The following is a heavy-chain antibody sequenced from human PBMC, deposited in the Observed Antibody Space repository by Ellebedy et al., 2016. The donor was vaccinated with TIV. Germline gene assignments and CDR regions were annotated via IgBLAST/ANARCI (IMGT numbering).Heavy chain of an antibody. J-gene: IGHJ4*02. V-gene: IGHV3-23*01. Sequence: GESLKISCAASGLTFSSHAMSWVRQAPGKGLEWVSYITEGGGNTSYADSVKGRLTISRDNSKDTLFLQMNNLRAEDTAVYYCARDSGRRRSWDNDYWGQGTLVTVSS. CDR2: ITEGGGNT. CDR1: GLTFSSHA. CDR3: ARDSGRRRSWDNDY. D-gene: IGHD3-10*01.